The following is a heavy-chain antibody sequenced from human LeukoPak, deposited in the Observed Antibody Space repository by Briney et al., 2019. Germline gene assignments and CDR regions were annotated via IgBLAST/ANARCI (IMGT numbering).Heavy chain of an antibody. V-gene: IGHV4-34*01. CDR1: GGSFSGYY. D-gene: IGHD6-19*01. CDR2: INHSGST. J-gene: IGHJ4*02. Sequence: SETLSLTCAVYGGSFSGYYWSWIRQPPGKGLEWIGEINHSGSTNYNPSLKSRVTISVDTSKNQFSLKLSSVTAADTAVYYCARRSTSSGWCFDYWGQGTLVTVSS. CDR3: ARRSTSSGWCFDY.